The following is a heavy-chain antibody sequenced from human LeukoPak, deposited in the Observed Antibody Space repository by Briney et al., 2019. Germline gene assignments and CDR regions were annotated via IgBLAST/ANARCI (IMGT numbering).Heavy chain of an antibody. CDR2: ISSSGITI. CDR3: ARDLKHYGDYTLDY. D-gene: IGHD4-17*01. Sequence: GGSLRLSCAASGFTFSDYYMNWIRQAPGKGLEWVSYISSSGITIYYADSLKGRFTISRDNAKNSLYLQMNSLRAEDTAVYYCARDLKHYGDYTLDYWGQGTLVTVSS. CDR1: GFTFSDYY. J-gene: IGHJ4*02. V-gene: IGHV3-11*01.